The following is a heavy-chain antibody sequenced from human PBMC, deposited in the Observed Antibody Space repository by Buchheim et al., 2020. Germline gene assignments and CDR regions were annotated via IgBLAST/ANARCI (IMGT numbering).Heavy chain of an antibody. Sequence: EVQLLESGGGLVQPGGSLRLSCAASGFTFSSYAMSWVRQAPGKGLEWVSRINSDGSSTSYADSVKGRFTISRDNAKNTLYLQMNSLRAEDTAVYYCARVPLGMEPYYFDYWGQGTL. CDR2: INSDGSST. CDR1: GFTFSSYA. V-gene: IGHV3-74*02. CDR3: ARVPLGMEPYYFDY. D-gene: IGHD5-24*01. J-gene: IGHJ4*02.